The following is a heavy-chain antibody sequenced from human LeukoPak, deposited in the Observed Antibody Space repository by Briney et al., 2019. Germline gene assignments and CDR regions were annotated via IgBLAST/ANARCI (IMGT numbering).Heavy chain of an antibody. CDR2: IYPGDSDT. CDR3: ARSITIFGVVYAFDI. Sequence: GESLKISCKGSGYSFTSYWIGWVRQMPGKGLEWMGIIYPGDSDTRYSPSFQGQVIVSADKSIGTAYLQWSSLKASDTAMYYCARSITIFGVVYAFDIWGQGTMVTVSS. J-gene: IGHJ3*02. CDR1: GYSFTSYW. V-gene: IGHV5-51*01. D-gene: IGHD3-3*01.